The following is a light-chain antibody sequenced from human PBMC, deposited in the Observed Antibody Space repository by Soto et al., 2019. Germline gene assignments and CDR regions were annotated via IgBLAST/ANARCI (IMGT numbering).Light chain of an antibody. J-gene: IGKJ1*01. CDR3: QQSYSTPWT. V-gene: IGKV1-39*01. CDR1: QHITKY. Sequence: DIQMTQSPSSRSTSVGDRVTITCRASQHITKYLNWYQQQPGKAPKLLIYGASNLQSGVPSRFSGSGSGTDFTLTISSLQPEDFATYYCQQSYSTPWTFGLGTKVEIK. CDR2: GAS.